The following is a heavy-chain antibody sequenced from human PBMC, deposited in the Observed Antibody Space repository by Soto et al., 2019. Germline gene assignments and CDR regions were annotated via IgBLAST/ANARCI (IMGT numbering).Heavy chain of an antibody. V-gene: IGHV3-21*01. CDR1: GFTFSSYS. J-gene: IGHJ6*03. CDR3: ARHYGDYETYYYYYYMDV. Sequence: GGSLRLSCAASGFTFSSYSMNWVRQAPGKGLEWVSSISSSSSYIYYADSVKGRFTISRDNAKNSLYLQMNSLRAEDTAVYYCARHYGDYETYYYYYYMDVWGKGTTVTVSS. CDR2: ISSSSSYI. D-gene: IGHD4-17*01.